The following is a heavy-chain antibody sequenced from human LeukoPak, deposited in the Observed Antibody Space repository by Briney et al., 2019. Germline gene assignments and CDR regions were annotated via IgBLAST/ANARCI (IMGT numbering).Heavy chain of an antibody. D-gene: IGHD2-15*01. Sequence: PGGSLRLSCAASGFTFSGYDMPWVRQAPGKGLEWVAVIWYDGGNKYFADSVKGRFTISRDNSKNTLYLQMNRLSTEDTAVYYCARDRAATRVFGYWGQGTLVTVSS. J-gene: IGHJ4*02. CDR3: ARDRAATRVFGY. CDR1: GFTFSGYD. CDR2: IWYDGGNK. V-gene: IGHV3-33*01.